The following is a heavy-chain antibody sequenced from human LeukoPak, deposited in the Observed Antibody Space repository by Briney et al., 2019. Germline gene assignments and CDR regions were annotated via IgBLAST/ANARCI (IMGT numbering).Heavy chain of an antibody. J-gene: IGHJ4*02. D-gene: IGHD3-10*01. V-gene: IGHV3-33*01. CDR1: GLAFRSYG. CDR2: IWYDGSNK. Sequence: GGSLRLSCTASGLAFRSYGMHWVRQAPGKGLEWVAVIWYDGSNKYYADSVKGRFTTSRANSKNTLYLQMNSLRAEDTAVYYCASGYGSADYYFDYWGQGTLVTVSS. CDR3: ASGYGSADYYFDY.